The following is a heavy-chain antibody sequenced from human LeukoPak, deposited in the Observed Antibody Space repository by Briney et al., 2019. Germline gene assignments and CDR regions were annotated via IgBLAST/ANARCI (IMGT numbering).Heavy chain of an antibody. D-gene: IGHD3-3*01. Sequence: SGTLSLTCAVSGGSISSSNWSSWVRQPPGKGLEWIGEIYHSGSTNYNPSLKSRVTISVDTSKNQFSLKLSSVTAADTAVYYCARGKHYDFWSGYFRCCWFDPWGQGTLVTVSS. CDR2: IYHSGST. CDR1: GGSISSSNW. J-gene: IGHJ5*02. V-gene: IGHV4-4*02. CDR3: ARGKHYDFWSGYFRCCWFDP.